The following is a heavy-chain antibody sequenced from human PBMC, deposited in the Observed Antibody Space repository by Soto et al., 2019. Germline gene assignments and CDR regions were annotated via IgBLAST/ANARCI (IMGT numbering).Heavy chain of an antibody. CDR2: IIPICGTA. D-gene: IGHD1-26*01. CDR1: GGTFSSYS. Sequence: QVQLVQSGAEVKQPGSSVKVSCKASGGTFSSYSINWVRQAPGQGLEWMGEIIPICGTANYAQKFQGRVTITADESTSTAYMELSSLRSEDTAVYYCARDGGRHSGGIDYWGQGTLVTVSS. V-gene: IGHV1-69*01. CDR3: ARDGGRHSGGIDY. J-gene: IGHJ4*02.